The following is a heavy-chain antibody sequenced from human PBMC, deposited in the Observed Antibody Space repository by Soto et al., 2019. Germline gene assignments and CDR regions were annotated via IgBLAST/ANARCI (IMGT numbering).Heavy chain of an antibody. CDR2: ISGSGQTT. J-gene: IGHJ4*02. CDR3: AKSRGDSWTTYFFDY. Sequence: EVQLLESGGGSVQPGGSLILSCAASGFTVSSYSLSWLRQAPGKGLEWVSGISGSGQTTHYRDAVKGRCTISRDNFRNTLYLQVNSLRADDTAVYFCAKSRGDSWTTYFFDYGGQGALVTVS. CDR1: GFTVSSYS. D-gene: IGHD4-4*01. V-gene: IGHV3-23*01.